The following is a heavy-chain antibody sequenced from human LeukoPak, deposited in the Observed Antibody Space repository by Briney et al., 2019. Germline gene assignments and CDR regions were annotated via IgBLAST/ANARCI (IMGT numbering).Heavy chain of an antibody. D-gene: IGHD3-22*01. CDR3: ARDDYYDSSGYKFQH. J-gene: IGHJ1*01. Sequence: GGSLRLSCAASGFTFDDYAMHWVRQAPGKGLEWVSGISWNSGSIGYADSVKGRFTISRDNAKNSLYLQMNSLRAEDTAVYYCARDDYYDSSGYKFQHWGQGTLVTVSS. CDR2: ISWNSGSI. V-gene: IGHV3-9*01. CDR1: GFTFDDYA.